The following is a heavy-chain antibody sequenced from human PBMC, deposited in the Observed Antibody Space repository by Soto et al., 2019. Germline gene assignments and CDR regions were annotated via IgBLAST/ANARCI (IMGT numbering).Heavy chain of an antibody. V-gene: IGHV1-46*01. J-gene: IGHJ4*02. CDR2: INPSGGST. CDR1: GYTFTTYY. CDR3: ARASSGATYARFDY. Sequence: QVQLVQSGAAVKEPGASVKVSCRASGYTFTTYYVHWVRQAPGQGLEWMGIINPSGGSTSYAQKFQGRVTMTRDTSTSTVYMALSSLRSEDTAMYYCARASSGATYARFDYWGQGTLVTVSS. D-gene: IGHD6-25*01.